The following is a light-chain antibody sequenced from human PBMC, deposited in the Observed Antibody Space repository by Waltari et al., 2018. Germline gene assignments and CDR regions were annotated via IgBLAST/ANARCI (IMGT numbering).Light chain of an antibody. CDR3: QQYYSXXXT. CDR1: QSVLYSSNNINY. V-gene: IGKV4-1*01. Sequence: DIVMTQSPDSLAVSLGERATINCKSSQSVLYSSNNINYLAWYQQKPGQPPKLLIYWASTRESGVXDRXXGSGSGXXFXLTISXXXAEDVAVYYXQQYYSXXXTXGGGTXVEIK. J-gene: IGKJ4*01. CDR2: WAS.